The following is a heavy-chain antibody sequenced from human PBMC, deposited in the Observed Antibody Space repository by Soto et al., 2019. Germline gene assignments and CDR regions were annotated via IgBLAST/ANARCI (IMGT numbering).Heavy chain of an antibody. CDR1: GFTFSTFW. CDR2: IKQDGSET. CDR3: ARVDDSAWYTRDY. V-gene: IGHV3-7*01. Sequence: EVQLVESGGGLVQPGGSLRLSCRASGFTFSTFWMNWVRQAPGKGLEWVANIKQDGSETSYVDSVKGRFTISRDNAKNSLYLQMNSLRAEDTAVYYCARVDDSAWYTRDYWGQGTLVTVSS. D-gene: IGHD6-19*01. J-gene: IGHJ4*02.